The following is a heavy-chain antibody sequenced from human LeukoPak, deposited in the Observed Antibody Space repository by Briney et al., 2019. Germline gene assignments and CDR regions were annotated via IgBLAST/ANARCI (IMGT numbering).Heavy chain of an antibody. CDR1: GFTFDDYA. V-gene: IGHV3-9*01. CDR2: ISWNSGSI. J-gene: IGHJ4*02. Sequence: GGSLRLSCAASGFTFDDYAMHWVRQAPGKGLEWVSGISWNSGSIGYADSVKGRFTISRDNAKNSLYLQMNSLRAEDTALYYCAKDSVPQQLVLLGYFDYWGQGTLVTVSS. CDR3: AKDSVPQQLVLLGYFDY. D-gene: IGHD6-13*01.